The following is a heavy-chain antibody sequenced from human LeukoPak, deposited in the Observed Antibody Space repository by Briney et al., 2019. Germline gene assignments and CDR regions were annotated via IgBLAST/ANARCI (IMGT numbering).Heavy chain of an antibody. CDR3: AKDRASGIPYFYYGMDV. CDR1: GFTFTTYA. V-gene: IGHV3-23*01. D-gene: IGHD3-10*01. Sequence: GGSLRLSCAASGFTFTTYAINWVRQAPGKGLEWVSGISGSGGSAYYADSVKGRFTISRDNSKNTLYLDMNSLRAEDTAVYYCAKDRASGIPYFYYGMDVWGQGTTVTVSS. CDR2: ISGSGGSA. J-gene: IGHJ6*02.